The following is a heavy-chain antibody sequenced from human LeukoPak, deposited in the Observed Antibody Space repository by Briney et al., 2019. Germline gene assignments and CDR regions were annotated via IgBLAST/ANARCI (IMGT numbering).Heavy chain of an antibody. CDR1: GLTVSSYG. CDR2: IWYDGSKQ. D-gene: IGHD6-19*01. Sequence: GGSLRLSCGASGLTVSSYGMHWVRQAPGKGLEWVALIWYDGSKQYYADSVKGRFTISRDNSKNTLHLQMNSLRAEDTAVFYCARLIGWSRFDPWGQGALVTVSS. J-gene: IGHJ5*02. CDR3: ARLIGWSRFDP. V-gene: IGHV3-33*08.